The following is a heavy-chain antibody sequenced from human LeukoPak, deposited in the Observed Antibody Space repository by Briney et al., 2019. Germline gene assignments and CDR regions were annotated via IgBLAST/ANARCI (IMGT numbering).Heavy chain of an antibody. CDR1: GGSISSYY. J-gene: IGHJ5*02. CDR3: ARHSEARVAGAIGGWFDP. V-gene: IGHV4-59*08. D-gene: IGHD2-2*02. Sequence: SETLSLTCTVSGGSISSYYWSWIRQPPGKGLEWIGYIYYSGSTNYNPSLKSRVTISVDTSKNQFSLKLTSVTAADTAVYYCARHSEARVAGAIGGWFDPWGQGTLVTVSS. CDR2: IYYSGST.